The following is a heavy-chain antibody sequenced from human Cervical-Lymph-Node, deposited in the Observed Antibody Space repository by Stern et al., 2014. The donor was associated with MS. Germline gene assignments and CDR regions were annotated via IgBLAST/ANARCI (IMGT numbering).Heavy chain of an antibody. V-gene: IGHV3-30*03. CDR3: ARDMTTVTAFDY. Sequence: QVQLVESGGGVVQPGRSLRLSCVVSGFTFSNYGMHWVRQAPGKGLEWVAIISYNGNLKYYSDSVKGRFTISRDNSKTALYLEMNSLIPEDTAVYYCARDMTTVTAFDYWGQGTLVTVSS. CDR1: GFTFSNYG. CDR2: ISYNGNLK. J-gene: IGHJ4*02. D-gene: IGHD4-17*01.